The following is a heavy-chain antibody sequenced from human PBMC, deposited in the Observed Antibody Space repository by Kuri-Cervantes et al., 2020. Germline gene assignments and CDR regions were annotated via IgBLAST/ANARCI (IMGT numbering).Heavy chain of an antibody. CDR2: IVVGSGNT. D-gene: IGHD2-2*01. CDR3: SAAEVGIVVVPAATQFDY. CDR1: GFTFTSSA. V-gene: IGHV1-58*01. J-gene: IGHJ4*02. Sequence: SGKVSCKASGFTFTSSAVQWVRQARGQRLEWIGWIVVGSGNTNYAQKFQERVTITRDMSTSTAYMELSSLRSEDTAVYYCSAAEVGIVVVPAATQFDYWGQGTLVTVSS.